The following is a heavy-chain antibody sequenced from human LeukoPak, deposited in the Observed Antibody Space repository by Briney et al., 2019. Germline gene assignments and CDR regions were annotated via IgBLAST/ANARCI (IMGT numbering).Heavy chain of an antibody. J-gene: IGHJ4*02. D-gene: IGHD6-19*01. CDR3: ARDPSSGWWGGKDY. Sequence: PGGSLRLSCAASGFTFSSYGMHWVRQAPGKGLEWVAVIWYDGSNKYYADSVKGRFTISRDNSKSTLYLQMNSLRAEDTAVYYCARDPSSGWWGGKDYWGQGTLVTVSS. V-gene: IGHV3-33*01. CDR2: IWYDGSNK. CDR1: GFTFSSYG.